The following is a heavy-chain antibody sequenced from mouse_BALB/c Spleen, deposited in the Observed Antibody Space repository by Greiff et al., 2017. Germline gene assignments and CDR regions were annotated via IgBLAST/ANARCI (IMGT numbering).Heavy chain of an antibody. CDR3: ARGAGYYFDY. J-gene: IGHJ2*01. Sequence: QVQLKESAAELARPGASVKMSCKASGYTFTSYTMHWVKQRPGQGLEWIGYINPSSGYTEYNQKFKDKTTLTADKSSSTAYMRLSSLTSEDSAVYYCARGAGYYFDYWGQGTTLTVSS. CDR1: GYTFTSYT. V-gene: IGHV1-4*02. CDR2: INPSSGYT.